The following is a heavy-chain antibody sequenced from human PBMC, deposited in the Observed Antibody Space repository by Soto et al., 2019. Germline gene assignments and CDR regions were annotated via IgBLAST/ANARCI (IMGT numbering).Heavy chain of an antibody. J-gene: IGHJ4*02. CDR2: IMPIIGTA. CDR1: GGTFSRHV. D-gene: IGHD2-21*01. V-gene: IGHV1-69*01. CDR3: ARDLEFRDGNIAHLDY. Sequence: QVQLVQSGAEVKKPGSSVKVSCKASGGTFSRHVFNWVRQAPGQGLEWMGGIMPIIGTANYAQKFQVRVTNTADEPTSTADMELSSLRSEDTAVYYCARDLEFRDGNIAHLDYWGQGTLVTVSS.